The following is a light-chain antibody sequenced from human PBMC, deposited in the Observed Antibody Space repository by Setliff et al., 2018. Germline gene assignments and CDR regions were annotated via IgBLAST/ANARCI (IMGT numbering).Light chain of an antibody. CDR3: SSYTCSNSHV. CDR1: SSDVGGYNH. Sequence: QSVLAQPASVSGSPGQSITISCTGSSSDVGGYNHVSWYQQHPGKAPKLMIYDVGKRPSGVSNRFSGSKSGNTASLTISGLQAEDEADYYCSSYTCSNSHVFGTGTKVTVL. J-gene: IGLJ1*01. V-gene: IGLV2-14*01. CDR2: DVG.